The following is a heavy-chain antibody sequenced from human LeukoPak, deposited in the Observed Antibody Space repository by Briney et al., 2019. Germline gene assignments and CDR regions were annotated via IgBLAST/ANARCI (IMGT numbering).Heavy chain of an antibody. CDR2: IRSNTYGGTT. CDR1: GLTFGIYA. CDR3: TRDSGFSFDY. V-gene: IGHV3-49*04. Sequence: GGSLRLPCAVSGLTFGIYAVRWVRQAPGKGLEWVGFIRSNTYGGTTEYAASVKGRFTVSRDDSKSIAYLQMNSLKTEDTAVYDCTRDSGFSFDYWGQGTLVTVSS. J-gene: IGHJ4*02. D-gene: IGHD3-10*01.